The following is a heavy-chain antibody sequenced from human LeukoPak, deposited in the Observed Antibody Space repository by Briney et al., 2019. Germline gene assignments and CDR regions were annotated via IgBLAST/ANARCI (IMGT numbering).Heavy chain of an antibody. Sequence: GGSLRLSCAASGFTFSSYAMHWVRQAPGKGLEWVAVISYDGSNKYYADSVKGRFTISRDNSKNTLYLQMNSLRAEDTAVYYCARVLAAGTYYYYGMDVWGQGTTVTVSS. D-gene: IGHD6-13*01. CDR3: ARVLAAGTYYYYGMDV. J-gene: IGHJ6*02. CDR2: ISYDGSNK. CDR1: GFTFSSYA. V-gene: IGHV3-30-3*01.